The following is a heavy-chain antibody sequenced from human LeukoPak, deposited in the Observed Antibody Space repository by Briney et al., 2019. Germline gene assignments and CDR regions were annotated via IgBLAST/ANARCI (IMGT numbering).Heavy chain of an antibody. Sequence: GGSLRLSCAASGFTFRSYWMHWVRQAPGKGLEWVSAISGSGGSTYYADSVKGRFTISRDNSKNTLYLQMNSLRAEDTAVYYCAKIPGGYSSSHFDYWGQGTLVTVSS. CDR3: AKIPGGYSSSHFDY. CDR1: GFTFRSYW. CDR2: ISGSGGST. J-gene: IGHJ4*02. V-gene: IGHV3-23*01. D-gene: IGHD6-13*01.